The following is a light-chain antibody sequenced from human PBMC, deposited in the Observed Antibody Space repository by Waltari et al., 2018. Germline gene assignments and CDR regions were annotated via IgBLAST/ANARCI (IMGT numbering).Light chain of an antibody. CDR3: QQSFVTGT. V-gene: IGKV1-39*01. CDR1: QSISHF. CDR2: TTS. Sequence: DIQMTQSPSSVSASVGDRVTITCRASQSISHFLNWYQQNPGKAPKLLIYTTSNLQTGVPSRVSGSGSGTDFTLTISSLQPEDFATYYCQQSFVTGTFGPGTKVDIK. J-gene: IGKJ3*01.